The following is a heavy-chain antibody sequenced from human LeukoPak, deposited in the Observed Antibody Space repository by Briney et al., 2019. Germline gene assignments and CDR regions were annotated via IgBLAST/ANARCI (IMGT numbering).Heavy chain of an antibody. D-gene: IGHD5-18*01. J-gene: IGHJ6*04. CDR3: ARSRYGWVMDV. Sequence: SETLSLTCTVSGCSISSYYWSWIRQPPGKGLEWIGYIYYSGSTNYNPSLKSRVTISVDTSKNQFSLKLSSVTAADTAVYYCARSRYGWVMDVWGKGTTVTVSS. CDR1: GCSISSYY. CDR2: IYYSGST. V-gene: IGHV4-59*01.